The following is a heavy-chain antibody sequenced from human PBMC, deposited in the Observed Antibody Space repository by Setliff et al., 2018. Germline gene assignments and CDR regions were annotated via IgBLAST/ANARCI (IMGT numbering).Heavy chain of an antibody. Sequence: GGSLRLSCAASGFTFSHFWMGWVRQAPGKGLEWVANIKPDGTEEYYLDSVKGRFTISGDNAKNSLYLQMNTLRAEDKAVYYCARDRGGATTRDLWGQGTLVTVSS. J-gene: IGHJ5*02. V-gene: IGHV3-7*03. CDR1: GFTFSHFW. CDR2: IKPDGTEE. CDR3: ARDRGGATTRDL. D-gene: IGHD1-26*01.